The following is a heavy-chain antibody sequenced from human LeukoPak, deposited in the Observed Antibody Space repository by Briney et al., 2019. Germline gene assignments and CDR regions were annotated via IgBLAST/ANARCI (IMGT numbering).Heavy chain of an antibody. D-gene: IGHD3-3*01. CDR2: ISYDGSNK. J-gene: IGHJ6*02. CDR3: ARVGDYDFWCGFMDV. Sequence: GRSLRLPCAASGFTFSSYAMHWVRQAPGKGLEWVAVISYDGSNKYYADSVKGRFTISRDNSKNTLYLQMNSLRAEDTAVYYCARVGDYDFWCGFMDVWGQGTTVTVS. CDR1: GFTFSSYA. V-gene: IGHV3-30-3*01.